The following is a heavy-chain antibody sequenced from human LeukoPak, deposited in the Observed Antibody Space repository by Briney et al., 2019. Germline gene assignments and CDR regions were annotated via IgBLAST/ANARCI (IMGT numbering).Heavy chain of an antibody. CDR3: ARESRDIAVAGSCAFDI. D-gene: IGHD6-19*01. J-gene: IGHJ3*02. CDR1: GYSFTDYY. Sequence: ASVRVSCKASGYSFTDYYLHWVRQAPGQGLEWMGWINPNSGGTNYAQKFQGRVTMTRDTSISTAYMELSRLRSDDAAVYYCARESRDIAVAGSCAFDICGQGTMVTVSS. CDR2: INPNSGGT. V-gene: IGHV1-2*02.